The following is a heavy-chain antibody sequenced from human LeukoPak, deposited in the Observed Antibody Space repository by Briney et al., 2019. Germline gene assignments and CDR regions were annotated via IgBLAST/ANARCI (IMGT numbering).Heavy chain of an antibody. J-gene: IGHJ4*02. D-gene: IGHD1-26*01. CDR3: AYELVGAPDFDY. CDR1: GFTFSSYA. CDR2: ISGSGGST. Sequence: SGGSLRLSCAASGFTFSSYAMSWVRQAPGKGLEWVSAISGSGGSTYYADSVKGRFTISRDNSKNTLYLQMNSLRAEDTAVYYCAYELVGAPDFDYWGQGALVTVSS. V-gene: IGHV3-23*01.